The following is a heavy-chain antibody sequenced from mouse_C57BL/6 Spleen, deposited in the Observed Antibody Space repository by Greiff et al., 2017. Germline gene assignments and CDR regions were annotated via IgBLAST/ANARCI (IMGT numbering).Heavy chain of an antibody. CDR2: NNPSSGYT. Sequence: VQLQQSGAELARPGASVKMSCKASGYTFTSYTMHWVKQRPGQGLEWIGYNNPSSGYTKYNQKFKDKATLTADKSSSTAYMQLSSLTSEDSAVYYCAGGNYDGYCGYAMDFWGPGTSVTVSS. CDR1: GYTFTSYT. D-gene: IGHD2-3*01. CDR3: AGGNYDGYCGYAMDF. V-gene: IGHV1-4*01. J-gene: IGHJ4*01.